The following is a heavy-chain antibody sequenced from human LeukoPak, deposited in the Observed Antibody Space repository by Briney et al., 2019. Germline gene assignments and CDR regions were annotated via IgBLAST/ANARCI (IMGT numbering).Heavy chain of an antibody. CDR1: GGSFSGYY. Sequence: PSETLSLTCAVYGGSFSGYYWSWIRQPPGKGLEWIGEINHSGSTNYNPSLKSRVTISVDTSKNQFSLKLSSVTAADTAVYYCARLNVDTAMVTRIPPNFDYWGQGTLVTVSS. CDR3: ARLNVDTAMVTRIPPNFDY. CDR2: INHSGST. D-gene: IGHD5-18*01. V-gene: IGHV4-34*01. J-gene: IGHJ4*02.